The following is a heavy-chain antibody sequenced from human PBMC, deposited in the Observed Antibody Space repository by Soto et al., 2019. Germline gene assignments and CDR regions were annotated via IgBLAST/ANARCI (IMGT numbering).Heavy chain of an antibody. CDR1: GVSLTSTGVG. CDR2: IYWDDDI. CDR3: AHRWGGPPNV. D-gene: IGHD2-8*01. V-gene: IGHV2-5*02. Sequence: QITLKESGPTLMKPTQPLTLTCTLSGVSLTSTGVGVDWIRQPPGKALEWLALIYWDDDIRYSPSLKNRLTITKYISKHRVVLTLTNMDPVDTATYYCAHRWGGPPNVWGQGSLVTVSS. J-gene: IGHJ4*02.